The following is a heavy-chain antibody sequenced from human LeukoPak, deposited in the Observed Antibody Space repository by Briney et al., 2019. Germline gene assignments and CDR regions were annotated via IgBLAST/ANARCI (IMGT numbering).Heavy chain of an antibody. V-gene: IGHV1-2*04. J-gene: IGHJ4*02. Sequence: ASVKVSCKASGYTFTGYCMHWVRQAPGQGLEWMGWINPNSGGTNYAQKFQGWVTMTRDTSISTAYMELSRLRSDDTAVYYCAREVSRIAAAGREDYFDYWGQGTLVTVSS. CDR2: INPNSGGT. D-gene: IGHD6-13*01. CDR1: GYTFTGYC. CDR3: AREVSRIAAAGREDYFDY.